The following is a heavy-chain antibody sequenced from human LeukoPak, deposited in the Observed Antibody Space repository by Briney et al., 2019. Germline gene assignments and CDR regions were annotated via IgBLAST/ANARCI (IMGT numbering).Heavy chain of an antibody. CDR1: GFTFSSYW. CDR3: ASHLYYYYYGMDV. J-gene: IGHJ6*02. V-gene: IGHV3-7*03. CDR2: IKQDGSEK. Sequence: PGGSLRLSCAASGFTFSSYWMSWVRQAPGKGLEWVANIKQDGSEKYYVDSVKGRFTISRDNAKNSLYLQMNSLRAEDTAVYYCASHLYYYYYGMDVWGQGTTVTVSS. D-gene: IGHD3-3*02.